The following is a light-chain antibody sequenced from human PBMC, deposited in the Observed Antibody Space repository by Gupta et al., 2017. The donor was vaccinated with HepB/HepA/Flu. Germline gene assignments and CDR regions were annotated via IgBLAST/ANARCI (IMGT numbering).Light chain of an antibody. J-gene: IGKJ2*02. CDR3: QQENSCPST. CDR1: QSVSDN. Sequence: EIVMTQSPAILSVSPGERATLSCRASQSVSDNLAWYHQKPGQSPRLLIYGASTRATGIPARFSGSGSGTEFTLTISSLQSEDFAVYYCQQENSCPSTFGQGTKLEIK. V-gene: IGKV3-15*01. CDR2: GAS.